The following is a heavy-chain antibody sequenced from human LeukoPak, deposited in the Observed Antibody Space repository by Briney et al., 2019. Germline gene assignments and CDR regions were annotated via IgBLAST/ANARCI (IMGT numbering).Heavy chain of an antibody. J-gene: IGHJ5*02. V-gene: IGHV3-64*01. CDR1: GFTFSSYA. CDR2: ISSSGGST. CDR3: ARDSLKDDFWSGYYNNWFDP. Sequence: GGSLRLSCAASGFTFSSYAMHWVRQAPGKGLEYVSAISSSGGSTYYANSVKGRFTISRDNSKNTLYLQMGSLRAEDMAVYYCARDSLKDDFWSGYYNNWFDPWGQGTLVTVSS. D-gene: IGHD3-3*01.